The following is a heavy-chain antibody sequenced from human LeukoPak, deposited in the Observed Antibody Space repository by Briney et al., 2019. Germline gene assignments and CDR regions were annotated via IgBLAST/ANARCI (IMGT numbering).Heavy chain of an antibody. D-gene: IGHD3-16*01. J-gene: IGHJ4*02. V-gene: IGHV3-7*01. CDR2: IKQDGSDQ. CDR3: AKGGRTWDY. CDR1: GFTFSSSW. Sequence: PGGSLRLSCAASGFTFSSSWMSWVRQAPGKGLEWVSNIKQDGSDQYYVDSVKGRFTISRDNAKNSLYLQMNSLRAEDTAVYYCAKGGRTWDYWGQGTLVTVSS.